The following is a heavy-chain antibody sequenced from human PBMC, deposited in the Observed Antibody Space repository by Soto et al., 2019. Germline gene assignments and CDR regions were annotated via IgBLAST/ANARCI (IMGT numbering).Heavy chain of an antibody. CDR3: ARLFGYNPRDLSFDY. Sequence: QVQLQESGPGLVKPSETLSLTCTVSGGSISSYYWSWIRQPPGTGLEWIGYIYYSGSTNYNPSLKSRVTISVDTSKNQFSLKLSSVTAADTAVYYCARLFGYNPRDLSFDYWGQGTLVTVSS. J-gene: IGHJ4*02. D-gene: IGHD6-25*01. CDR2: IYYSGST. CDR1: GGSISSYY. V-gene: IGHV4-59*08.